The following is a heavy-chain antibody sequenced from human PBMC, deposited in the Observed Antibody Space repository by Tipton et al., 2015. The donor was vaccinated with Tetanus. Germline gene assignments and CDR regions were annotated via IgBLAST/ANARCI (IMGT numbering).Heavy chain of an antibody. Sequence: TLSLTCTVSGGSVSSGGYFWSWIRQPPGKGLEWIGYIYYSGSTNYSPSLKSRVTISVDTSENQFSLRLNSVTAADTAVYYWARDRGGYSYGFNWFDPWGQATLVTVSS. V-gene: IGHV4-61*08. J-gene: IGHJ5*02. D-gene: IGHD5-24*01. CDR2: IYYSGST. CDR3: ARDRGGYSYGFNWFDP. CDR1: GGSVSSGGYF.